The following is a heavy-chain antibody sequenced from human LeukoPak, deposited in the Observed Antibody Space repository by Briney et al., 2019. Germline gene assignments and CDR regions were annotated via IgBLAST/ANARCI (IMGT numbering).Heavy chain of an antibody. CDR2: IYYSGST. Sequence: SETLSLTCAVSGGSISSNSYYWGWIRQPPGKGLEWIGSIYYSGSTYYNPSLKSRVTISVDTSKNQFSLKLSSVTAADTAVYYCAREDYYYDSSGHLSPLDYWGQGTLVTVSS. V-gene: IGHV4-39*02. CDR1: GGSISSNSYY. D-gene: IGHD3-22*01. CDR3: AREDYYYDSSGHLSPLDY. J-gene: IGHJ4*02.